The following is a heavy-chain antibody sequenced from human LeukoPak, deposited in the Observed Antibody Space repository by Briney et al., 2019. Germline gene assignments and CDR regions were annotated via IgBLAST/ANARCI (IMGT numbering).Heavy chain of an antibody. CDR1: GGTFSSYA. CDR3: ANRYWGMDV. CDR2: ISAYNGNT. D-gene: IGHD3-16*01. Sequence: ASVKVSCKASGGTFSSYAISWVRQAPGQGLEWMGWISAYNGNTNYAQKLQGRVTMTTDTSTSTAYMELRSLRSDDTAVYYCANRYWGMDVWGQGTTVTVSS. V-gene: IGHV1-18*01. J-gene: IGHJ6*02.